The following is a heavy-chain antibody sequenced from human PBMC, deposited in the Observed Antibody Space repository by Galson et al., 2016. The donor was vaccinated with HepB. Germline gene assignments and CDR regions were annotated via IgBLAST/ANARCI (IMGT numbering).Heavy chain of an antibody. CDR2: ISGTSTYI. CDR1: GFTFRSYS. Sequence: SLRLSCAASGFTFRSYSMNWVRQAPGKGLEWVSSISGTSTYIYYADSLKGRFTISRDNSKNSLILQMNSLRADDTAVYYCARIQAVRGGSGGAYALYYLDYWGQGTLVTVSS. J-gene: IGHJ4*02. V-gene: IGHV3-21*01. CDR3: ARIQAVRGGSGGAYALYYLDY. D-gene: IGHD2-2*01.